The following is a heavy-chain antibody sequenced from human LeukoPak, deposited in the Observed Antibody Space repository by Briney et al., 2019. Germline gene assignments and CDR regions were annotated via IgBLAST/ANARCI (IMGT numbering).Heavy chain of an antibody. CDR3: ARDYLFTFGGVTDSGDY. CDR2: MNPNSGNT. D-gene: IGHD3-16*01. CDR1: GYTFTSYD. Sequence: ASVQVSSKASGYTFTSYDINWVRQATGQGLEWVGWMNPNSGNTGDAQKFQGRVTITRNTSISTAYMEVSSLRPNDTAVYYCARDYLFTFGGVTDSGDYWGQGTLVTVSS. V-gene: IGHV1-8*03. J-gene: IGHJ4*02.